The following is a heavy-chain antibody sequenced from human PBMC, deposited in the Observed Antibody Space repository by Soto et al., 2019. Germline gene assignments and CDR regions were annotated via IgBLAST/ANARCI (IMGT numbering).Heavy chain of an antibody. V-gene: IGHV3-74*01. CDR1: GFTFSSYW. CDR3: ARVHNYYGSGSYYSPAGYDAFDI. J-gene: IGHJ3*02. CDR2: INSDGSST. D-gene: IGHD3-10*01. Sequence: EVQLVESGGGLVQPGGSLRLSCAASGFTFSSYWMHWVRQAPGKGLVWVSRINSDGSSTSYADSVKGRFTISRDNAKNPLYLQMNSLRAEDTAVYYCARVHNYYGSGSYYSPAGYDAFDIWGQGTMVTVSS.